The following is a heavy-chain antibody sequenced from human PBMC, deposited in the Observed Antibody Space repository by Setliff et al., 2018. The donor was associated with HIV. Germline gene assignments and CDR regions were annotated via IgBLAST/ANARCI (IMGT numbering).Heavy chain of an antibody. CDR2: INRSGGHT. J-gene: IGHJ4*02. CDR3: ARGGGNNGYYFDD. D-gene: IGHD2-15*01. CDR1: GYTFTSYS. V-gene: IGHV1-46*01. Sequence: ASVKVSCKASGYTFTSYSMHWVRQAPGQGLEWMGIINRSGGHTKYAQKFLDRVTMTVDTATSTIYMELRSLRSEDTALYFCARGGGNNGYYFDDWGQGTLVTVSS.